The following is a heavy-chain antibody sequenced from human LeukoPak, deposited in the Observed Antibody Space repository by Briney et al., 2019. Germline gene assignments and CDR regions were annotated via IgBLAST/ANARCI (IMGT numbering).Heavy chain of an antibody. Sequence: SETLSLTCTVSGDSISSYYWTWIRQPPGKGLEWFGHISYSGSTNYNPSLKSRVTISVDTSKSQFSLKLSSVTAADTAVYYCARALAPYGDYAFDYWGQGTLVTVSS. J-gene: IGHJ4*02. D-gene: IGHD4-17*01. CDR1: GDSISSYY. CDR2: ISYSGST. V-gene: IGHV4-59*01. CDR3: ARALAPYGDYAFDY.